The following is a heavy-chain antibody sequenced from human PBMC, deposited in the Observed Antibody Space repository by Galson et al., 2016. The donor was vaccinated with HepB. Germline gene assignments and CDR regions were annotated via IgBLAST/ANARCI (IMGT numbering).Heavy chain of an antibody. J-gene: IGHJ4*02. CDR3: AKGWVEWLVQDHFDH. Sequence: SLRLSCAASGFTFNKYGMHWVRQAPDKGLEWVAVISYDERNEYYGDSVKGRFTISRDNSKNTVYLQINSLRPEDTAVYYCAKGWVEWLVQDHFDHWGQGTLVTVS. V-gene: IGHV3-30*18. D-gene: IGHD6-19*01. CDR1: GFTFNKYG. CDR2: ISYDERNE.